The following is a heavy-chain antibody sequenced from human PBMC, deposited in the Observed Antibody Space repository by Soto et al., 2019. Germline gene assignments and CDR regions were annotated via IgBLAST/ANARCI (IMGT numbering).Heavy chain of an antibody. CDR1: GGTFSRDV. CDR2: IIPVFATT. Sequence: VLLVQSGAEVKKPGSSVRVSCKASGGTFSRDVMTWVRQAPGQGLEWMGEIIPVFATTNYAQSFQGRVTFTADESTRTVYMELSGLRYADTAMYYCARDLSTPGLDSWGQGTLVTVSS. CDR3: ARDLSTPGLDS. J-gene: IGHJ4*02. V-gene: IGHV1-69*12. D-gene: IGHD2-21*02.